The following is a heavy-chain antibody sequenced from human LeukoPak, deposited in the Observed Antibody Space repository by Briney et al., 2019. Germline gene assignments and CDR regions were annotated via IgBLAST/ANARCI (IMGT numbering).Heavy chain of an antibody. CDR2: IKQDGSEK. J-gene: IGHJ4*02. CDR1: GFTFSNYW. D-gene: IGHD3-10*01. CDR3: VRITMVRGARKDDY. V-gene: IGHV3-7*01. Sequence: PGGSLRLSCAASGFTFSNYWMSWVRQLPGKGLEWVGNIKQDGSEKYYVDSVKGRFTLSRDNAKNSLCLQMDSLRAEDTAMYYCVRITMVRGARKDDYWGQGTLVTVSS.